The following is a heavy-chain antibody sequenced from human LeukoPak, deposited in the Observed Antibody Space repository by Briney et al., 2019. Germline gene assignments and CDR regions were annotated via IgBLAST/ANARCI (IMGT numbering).Heavy chain of an antibody. CDR1: GGSISSSSYY. CDR3: ARAGYYDSSGYRINAFDI. J-gene: IGHJ3*02. Sequence: SETLSLTCTVSGGSISSSSYYWGWIRQPPGKGLEWIGSIYYSGSTYYNPSLKSRVTISVDTSKNQFSLKLSSVTAADTAVYYCARAGYYDSSGYRINAFDIWGQGTMVTVSS. D-gene: IGHD3-22*01. V-gene: IGHV4-39*07. CDR2: IYYSGST.